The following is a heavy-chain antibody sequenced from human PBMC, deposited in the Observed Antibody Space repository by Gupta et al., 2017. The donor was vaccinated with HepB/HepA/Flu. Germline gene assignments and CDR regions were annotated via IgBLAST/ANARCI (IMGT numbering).Heavy chain of an antibody. V-gene: IGHV3-23*01. J-gene: IGHJ4*02. D-gene: IGHD3-16*02. CDR3: AKETSDYIWGNYLY. Sequence: EVQMLESGGGLVQPGGSLRLSCAVSGFTFSNYAMSWLRQAPGKGLEWVAAISGGGGSTYYADSVKGRFTISRDNSKNTLYLQMNNLRAEDTAVYYCAKETSDYIWGNYLYWGQGTLVTVSS. CDR2: ISGGGGST. CDR1: GFTFSNYA.